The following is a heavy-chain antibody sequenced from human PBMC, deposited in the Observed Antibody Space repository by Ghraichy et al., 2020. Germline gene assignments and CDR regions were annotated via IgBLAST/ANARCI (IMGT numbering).Heavy chain of an antibody. CDR1: GGSISSGGYS. CDR3: ARDYYDSSGPNWYFDL. D-gene: IGHD3-22*01. CDR2: IYHSGST. J-gene: IGHJ2*01. V-gene: IGHV4-30-2*01. Sequence: SETLSLTCAVSGGSISSGGYSWSWIRQPPGKGLEWIGYIYHSGSTYYNPSLKSRVTISVDRSKNQFSLKLSSVTAADTAVYYCARDYYDSSGPNWYFDLWGRGTLVTVSS.